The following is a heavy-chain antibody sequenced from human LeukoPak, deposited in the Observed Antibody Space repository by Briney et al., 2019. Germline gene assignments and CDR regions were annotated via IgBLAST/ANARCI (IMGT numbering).Heavy chain of an antibody. V-gene: IGHV1-2*02. CDR2: INPNSGGT. J-gene: IGHJ4*02. Sequence: ASVKVSCKASGYTFTGYYMRWVRQAPGQGLEWMGWINPNSGGTNYAQKFQGRVTMTRDTSISTAYMELSRLRSDDTAAYYCARAKGSYYVYYFDYWGQGTLVTVSS. D-gene: IGHD1-26*01. CDR3: ARAKGSYYVYYFDY. CDR1: GYTFTGYY.